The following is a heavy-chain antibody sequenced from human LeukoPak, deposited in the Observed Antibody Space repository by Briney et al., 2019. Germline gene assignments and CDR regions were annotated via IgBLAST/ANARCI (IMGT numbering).Heavy chain of an antibody. V-gene: IGHV3-53*01. D-gene: IGHD6-13*01. CDR2: LYSGGST. Sequence: PGGFLRLSCTASGLTVSSNYMTWVRQAPGKGLEWVSVLYSGGSTYYADSVKGRFTISRDNSKNTLYLQMNSLRAEDTAVYYCARSPRMVHFDYWGQGTLVTVSS. CDR1: GLTVSSNY. CDR3: ARSPRMVHFDY. J-gene: IGHJ4*02.